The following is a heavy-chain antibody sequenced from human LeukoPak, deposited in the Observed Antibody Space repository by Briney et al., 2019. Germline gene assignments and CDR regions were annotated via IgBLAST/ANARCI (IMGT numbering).Heavy chain of an antibody. D-gene: IGHD1-26*01. Sequence: ASVKVSCKASGYTFTSYGISWVRQAPGQGLEWMGWISAYNGNTNYAQKFQGRVTITTDESTSTAYMELSSLRSEDTAVYYCARDGGSYLFDYWGQGTLVTVSS. CDR3: ARDGGSYLFDY. V-gene: IGHV1-18*01. J-gene: IGHJ4*02. CDR1: GYTFTSYG. CDR2: ISAYNGNT.